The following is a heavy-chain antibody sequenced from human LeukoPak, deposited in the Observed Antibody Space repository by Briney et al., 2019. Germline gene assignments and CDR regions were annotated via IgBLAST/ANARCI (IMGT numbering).Heavy chain of an antibody. Sequence: SETLSPTCAVYGGSFSGYYWSWIRQPPGKGLEWIGEINHSGSTNYNPSLKSRVTISVDTSKDQFSLKLSSVTAADTAVYYCATGGSYSYYFDYWGQGTLATVSS. D-gene: IGHD1-26*01. V-gene: IGHV4-34*01. CDR1: GGSFSGYY. J-gene: IGHJ4*02. CDR3: ATGGSYSYYFDY. CDR2: INHSGST.